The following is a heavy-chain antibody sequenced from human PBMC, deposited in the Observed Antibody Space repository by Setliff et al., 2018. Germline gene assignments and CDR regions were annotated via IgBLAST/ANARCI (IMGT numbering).Heavy chain of an antibody. Sequence: SETLSLTCTVSGASISSGVYYWAWIRQPPGKGLEWIGRIYYRGDTYYNASLKSRLTLSVDTSKNQVSLNLRSVTAADTAVYYCARDRGSNNSPEDFDYWGLGTLVTVSS. J-gene: IGHJ4*02. CDR1: GASISSGVYY. V-gene: IGHV4-39*07. CDR3: ARDRGSNNSPEDFDY. D-gene: IGHD1-1*01. CDR2: IYYRGDT.